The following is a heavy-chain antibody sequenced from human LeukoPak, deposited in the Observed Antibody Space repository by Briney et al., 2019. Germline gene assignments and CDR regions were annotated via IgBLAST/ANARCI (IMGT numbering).Heavy chain of an antibody. D-gene: IGHD6-19*01. CDR1: GGSISSSSYY. J-gene: IGHJ4*02. Sequence: NPSETLSLTCTVSGGSISSSSYYWGWIRQPPGKGLEWIGSIYYSGSTYYNPSLKSRITISVDTSKNQFSLKLSSVTAADTAVYYCARITAGWDPYYFDYWGQGTLVTVSS. CDR3: ARITAGWDPYYFDY. V-gene: IGHV4-39*01. CDR2: IYYSGST.